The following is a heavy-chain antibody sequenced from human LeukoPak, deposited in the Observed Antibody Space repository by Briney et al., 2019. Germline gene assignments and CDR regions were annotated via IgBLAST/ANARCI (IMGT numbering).Heavy chain of an antibody. Sequence: GSSLRLSCAASGFTFSSYSMNWVRQAPAKGLEWVSSISSSSSYIYYADSVKGRFTISRDNAKNSLYLQMNSLRAEDTAIYYCAKDLTAMIRYYFDYWGQGTLLTVSS. CDR3: AKDLTAMIRYYFDY. CDR1: GFTFSSYS. V-gene: IGHV3-21*04. J-gene: IGHJ4*02. CDR2: ISSSSSYI. D-gene: IGHD5-18*01.